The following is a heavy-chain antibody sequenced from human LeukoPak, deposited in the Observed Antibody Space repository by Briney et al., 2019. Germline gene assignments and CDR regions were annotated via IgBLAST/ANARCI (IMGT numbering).Heavy chain of an antibody. CDR1: GYTFTSYE. D-gene: IGHD2-21*01. CDR2: ANPGSGNT. V-gene: IGHV1-8*01. Sequence: ASVKVSCKASGYTFTSYEINWVRQAPGQGLEWMGRANPGSGNTGYAQKFQGRVTMTRDTSTTTAYMELSSLRSEDTAVYYCARDYYCDTSGHRSGYFDLWGRGTLVTVSS. CDR3: ARDYYCDTSGHRSGYFDL. J-gene: IGHJ2*01.